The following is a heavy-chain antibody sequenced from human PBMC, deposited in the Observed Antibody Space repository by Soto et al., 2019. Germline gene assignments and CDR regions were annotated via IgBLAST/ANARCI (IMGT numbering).Heavy chain of an antibody. J-gene: IGHJ6*02. D-gene: IGHD3-16*01. Sequence: QVQLVESGGGVVQPGRSLRLSGAASGLSSDGIHWVRQAPGKGLEWVAVISFDGSNKSYADTMKGRFTVSRDNSKSTLYLQMNSMIGADTAVYYCAHSFQGPRDLDYGMDVWGQGPTVTVS. V-gene: IGHV3-30*03. CDR1: GLSSDG. CDR2: ISFDGSNK. CDR3: AHSFQGPRDLDYGMDV.